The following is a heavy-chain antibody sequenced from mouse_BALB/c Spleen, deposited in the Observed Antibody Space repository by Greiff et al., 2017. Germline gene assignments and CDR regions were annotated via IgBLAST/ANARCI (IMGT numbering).Heavy chain of an antibody. CDR3: ARSPMYGSSPRWYFDV. V-gene: IGHV1S56*01. Sequence: QVQLQQSGPELVKPGASVRISCKASGYTFTSYYIHWVKQRPGQGLEWIGWIYPGNVNTKYNEKFKGKATLTADKSSSTAYMQLSSLTSEDSAVYFCARSPMYGSSPRWYFDVWGAGTTVTVSS. J-gene: IGHJ1*01. CDR1: GYTFTSYY. CDR2: IYPGNVNT. D-gene: IGHD1-1*01.